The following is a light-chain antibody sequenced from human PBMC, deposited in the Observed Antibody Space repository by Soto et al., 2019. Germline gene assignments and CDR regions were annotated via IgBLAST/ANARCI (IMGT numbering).Light chain of an antibody. CDR2: DVS. V-gene: IGLV2-14*01. CDR3: SSYTSTTTVV. Sequence: QSALTQPASVSGSPGQSITISCTGTTSDVGGYNYVSWYQRHPGKAPKLMIHDVSNRPSGVSNRFSGSRSGNTASLTISGLQAEAEADYYCSSYTSTTTVVFGGGTKLTVL. J-gene: IGLJ2*01. CDR1: TSDVGGYNY.